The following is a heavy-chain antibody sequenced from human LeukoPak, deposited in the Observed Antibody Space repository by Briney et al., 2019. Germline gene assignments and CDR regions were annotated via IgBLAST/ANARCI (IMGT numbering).Heavy chain of an antibody. CDR2: ISYDGSNK. CDR3: ATTHRSTLDY. D-gene: IGHD1-1*01. Sequence: GGSLRLSCAASGFTFSSYAMHWVRQAPGKGLEWVAVISYDGSNKYYADSVKGRFTISRDNSKNTLYLQMNSLRAEDTAVYYCATTHRSTLDYWGQGTLVTVSS. CDR1: GFTFSSYA. V-gene: IGHV3-30-3*01. J-gene: IGHJ4*02.